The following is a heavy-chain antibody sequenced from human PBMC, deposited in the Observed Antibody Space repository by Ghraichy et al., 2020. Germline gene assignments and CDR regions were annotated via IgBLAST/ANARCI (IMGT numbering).Heavy chain of an antibody. D-gene: IGHD5-12*01. V-gene: IGHV4-59*01. CDR1: GGSINSFY. Sequence: SQTLSLTCTVSGGSINSFYWNWFRQPPGKGLEWIGFISDRGATNYNPSLKRRVTISIDTSRSHFSLRLTSVTAADTAVYYCARGHTYSGSRDYWGQGTLVTVSS. CDR2: ISDRGAT. CDR3: ARGHTYSGSRDY. J-gene: IGHJ4*02.